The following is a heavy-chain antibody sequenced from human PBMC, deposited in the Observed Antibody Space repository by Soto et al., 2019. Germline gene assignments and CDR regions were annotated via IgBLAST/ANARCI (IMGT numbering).Heavy chain of an antibody. J-gene: IGHJ6*02. CDR1: GFTFSSYG. D-gene: IGHD3-10*01. CDR3: ARSREYYGSGSCYNHYYGMDV. V-gene: IGHV3-33*01. CDR2: IWYDGSNK. Sequence: PGGSLRLSCAASGFTFSSYGMHWVRQAPGKGLEWVAVIWYDGSNKYYADSVKGRFTISRDNSKNTLYLQMNSLRAEDTAVYYCARSREYYGSGSCYNHYYGMDVWGQGTTVTVSS.